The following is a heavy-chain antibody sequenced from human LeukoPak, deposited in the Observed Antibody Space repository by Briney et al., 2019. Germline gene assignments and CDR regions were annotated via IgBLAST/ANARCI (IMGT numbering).Heavy chain of an antibody. CDR2: INTNTGNP. CDR1: GYAFTSYA. CDR3: ARAKPRIAAAGTDNWFDP. Sequence: GASVKVSCKASGYAFTSYAMNWVRQAPGQGLEWMGWINTNTGNPTYAQGFTGRFVFSLDTSVSTAYLQISSLKAEDTAVYYCARAKPRIAAAGTDNWFDPWGQGTLVTVSS. V-gene: IGHV7-4-1*02. J-gene: IGHJ5*02. D-gene: IGHD6-13*01.